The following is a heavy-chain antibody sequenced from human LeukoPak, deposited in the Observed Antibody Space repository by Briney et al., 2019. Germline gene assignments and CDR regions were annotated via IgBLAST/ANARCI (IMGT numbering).Heavy chain of an antibody. V-gene: IGHV3-23*01. CDR3: AKGSSSGWPYFFDY. CDR1: GGSISSYY. D-gene: IGHD6-19*01. CDR2: ISGGSGSST. Sequence: ETLSLTCTVSGGSISSYYWSWVRQAPGKGLEWFSAISGGSGSSTYYADAVKGRFTISRDNSKTTLYLQMNSPRAEDTAVYYCAKGSSSGWPYFFDYWGQGTLVTVSS. J-gene: IGHJ4*02.